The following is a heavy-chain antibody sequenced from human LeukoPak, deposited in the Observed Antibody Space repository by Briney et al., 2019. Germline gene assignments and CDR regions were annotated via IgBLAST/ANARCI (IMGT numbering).Heavy chain of an antibody. J-gene: IGHJ6*02. Sequence: GRSLRLSCAVSGFTYSCYDMHWLRQAPGKGLEWVAVISYDGSNKYYADSVKGRFTISRDNSKNTLSLQMHSLRAEDTAVYYCAKSARFCTNDVCYTNYYYGMDVSGQGTTVTVSS. D-gene: IGHD2-8*01. CDR2: ISYDGSNK. V-gene: IGHV3-30*18. CDR1: GFTYSCYD. CDR3: AKSARFCTNDVCYTNYYYGMDV.